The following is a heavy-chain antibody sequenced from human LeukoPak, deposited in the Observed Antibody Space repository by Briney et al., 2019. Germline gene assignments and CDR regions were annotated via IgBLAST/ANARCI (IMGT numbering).Heavy chain of an antibody. V-gene: IGHV1-46*01. CDR3: ARVWAVAGTFDY. CDR2: INPSGGST. D-gene: IGHD6-19*01. J-gene: IGHJ4*02. CDR1: GYTLTSYY. Sequence: ASVKVSCKASGYTLTSYYMHWVRQAPGQGLEWMGIINPSGGSTSYAQKFQGRVTMTRDTSTSTVYMELSSLRSEDTAVYYCARVWAVAGTFDYWGQGTLVTVSS.